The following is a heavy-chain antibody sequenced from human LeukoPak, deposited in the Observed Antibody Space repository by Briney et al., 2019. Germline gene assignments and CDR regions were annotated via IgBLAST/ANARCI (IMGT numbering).Heavy chain of an antibody. V-gene: IGHV1-18*01. D-gene: IGHD5-18*01. Sequence: EASVKVSCKASGYTFTSYGISWVRQAPGQGLEWMGWISAYNGNTNFAQKLQGRVTMTTDTSTSTAYMELRSLRSDDTAVYYCTTIKRGNIFGYFDFWGQGILVTVSS. CDR2: ISAYNGNT. J-gene: IGHJ4*02. CDR1: GYTFTSYG. CDR3: TTIKRGNIFGYFDF.